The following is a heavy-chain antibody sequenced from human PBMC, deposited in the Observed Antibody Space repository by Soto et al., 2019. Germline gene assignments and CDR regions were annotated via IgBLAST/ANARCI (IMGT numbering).Heavy chain of an antibody. J-gene: IGHJ4*02. Sequence: QVHLQQWGAGLLKPSETLSLTCTVNGVCLTGYYWRWIRQPPRKGPEWIGEIKDGGVTNYSSSLMGRVALSADTSKNQFSLKLNTVTAADTDVYYCERGQEGIVATHWDQGTLVTVSS. CDR2: IKDGGVT. V-gene: IGHV4-34*01. CDR1: GVCLTGYY. D-gene: IGHD5-12*01. CDR3: ERGQEGIVATH.